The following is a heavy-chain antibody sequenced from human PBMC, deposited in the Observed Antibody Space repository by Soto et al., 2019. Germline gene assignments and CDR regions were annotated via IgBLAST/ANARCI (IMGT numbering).Heavy chain of an antibody. V-gene: IGHV3-13*04. D-gene: IGHD2-15*01. Sequence: GGSLRLSCAASGFSFSSYDVHWVRQATGKGLEWVSAIASAGDTYYPGSVKGRFTISRDNAKNSLFLQMNSLRAGDTAVYYSASATLTTPHYFDFWGQGTLVTVSS. CDR1: GFSFSSYD. CDR2: IASAGDT. CDR3: ASATLTTPHYFDF. J-gene: IGHJ4*02.